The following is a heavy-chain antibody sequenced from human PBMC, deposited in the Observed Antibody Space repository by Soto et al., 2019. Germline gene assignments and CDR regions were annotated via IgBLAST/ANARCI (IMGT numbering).Heavy chain of an antibody. CDR2: ISSSSSYT. J-gene: IGHJ2*01. D-gene: IGHD2-2*01. Sequence: QVQLVESGGGLVKAGGSLRLSCAASGFTFSDYYMSWICQAPGKGLEWVSYISSSSSYTNYADSVKGPFTISIDNAKKSLYLQMNSLRAEDGAVYYCARCQQPKLYCSSTRCPLYGYYDLWGRGTLVPVSS. CDR3: ARCQQPKLYCSSTRCPLYGYYDL. V-gene: IGHV3-11*06. CDR1: GFTFSDYY.